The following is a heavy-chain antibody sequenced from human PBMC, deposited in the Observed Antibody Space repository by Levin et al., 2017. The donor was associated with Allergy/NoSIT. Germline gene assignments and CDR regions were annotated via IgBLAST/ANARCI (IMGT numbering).Heavy chain of an antibody. Sequence: AGGSLRLSCAASGPTFSSYAMSWVRQAPGKGLEWVSAISGRGFSTYYADSVRGRFTISRDNSKNTLYLQMNSLRAEDTAAYYCAKEQRYCPASVCEQFDYWGQGPLVTVSS. J-gene: IGHJ4*02. V-gene: IGHV3-23*01. D-gene: IGHD2-8*02. CDR1: GPTFSSYA. CDR2: ISGRGFST. CDR3: AKEQRYCPASVCEQFDY.